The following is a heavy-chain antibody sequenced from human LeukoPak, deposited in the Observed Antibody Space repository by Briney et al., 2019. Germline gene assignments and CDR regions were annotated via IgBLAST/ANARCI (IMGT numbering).Heavy chain of an antibody. CDR2: MSPNSGNT. D-gene: IGHD7-27*01. CDR3: ARTPPNWGADY. J-gene: IGHJ4*02. CDR1: GYTFTSYD. V-gene: IGHV1-8*01. Sequence: ASVNVSCKASGYTFTSYDINWVRQATGQGLEWMGWMSPNSGNTGYAQKFQDRVTMTRDTSISTAYMELSSLRSEDTAVYYCARTPPNWGADYWGQGTLVTVSS.